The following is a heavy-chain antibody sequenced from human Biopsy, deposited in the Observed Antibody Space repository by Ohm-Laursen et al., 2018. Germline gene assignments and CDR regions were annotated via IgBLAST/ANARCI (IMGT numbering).Heavy chain of an antibody. J-gene: IGHJ4*02. CDR3: ARDTPETYDYDNDDNSPFPRRYIDY. V-gene: IGHV3-11*01. Sequence: SLRLSCVASGFTFSDYQMSWIRQAPGKGLEWISYIASSGGTTYYVDSVKGRFTISRDNAEKSLYLQMNSLRAEDTAVYYCARDTPETYDYDNDDNSPFPRRYIDYWGQGTLVTVSS. D-gene: IGHD3-22*01. CDR1: GFTFSDYQ. CDR2: IASSGGTT.